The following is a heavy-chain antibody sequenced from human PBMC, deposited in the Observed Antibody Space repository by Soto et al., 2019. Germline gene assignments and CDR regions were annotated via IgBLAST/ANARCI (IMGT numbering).Heavy chain of an antibody. Sequence: EVQLLESGGGLVQPGGSLRLSCDGSGFTFPNYGMTWVRQAPGQGLEWVSSVSGDGFTAYYADSVKGRFTISRDNSKNTVYVQMNGLRAEDTAVYYCAKEASVPSFGEFWFFDLWGRGTPVTVSS. CDR2: VSGDGFTA. V-gene: IGHV3-23*01. J-gene: IGHJ2*01. CDR1: GFTFPNYG. CDR3: AKEASVPSFGEFWFFDL. D-gene: IGHD3-10*01.